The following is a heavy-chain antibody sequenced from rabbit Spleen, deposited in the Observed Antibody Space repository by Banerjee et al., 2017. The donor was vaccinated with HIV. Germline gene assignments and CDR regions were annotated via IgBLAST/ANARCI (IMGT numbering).Heavy chain of an antibody. Sequence: QQLVESGGGLVKPEGSLTLTCIASGVSFSGSSYMCWVRQAPGKGLEWIGYIDPVFGITYYASWVNGRFTISSHNAQNTLYLQLNRLTAADTATYFCVREVAAKFNLWGQGTLVTVS. CDR1: GVSFSGSSY. V-gene: IGHV1S7*01. CDR2: IDPVFGIT. D-gene: IGHD4-1*01. CDR3: VREVAAKFNL. J-gene: IGHJ4*01.